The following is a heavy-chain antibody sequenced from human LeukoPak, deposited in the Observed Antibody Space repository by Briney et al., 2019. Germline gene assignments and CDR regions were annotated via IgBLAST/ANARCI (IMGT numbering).Heavy chain of an antibody. CDR1: GFTFNTYI. D-gene: IGHD1-26*01. J-gene: IGHJ4*02. Sequence: GGSLRLSCEASGFTFNTYIMNWARQAPGKGLEWVSSIDSSGGYMFYADSVKGRFIISRDNAKNSLYLQMNSLRVDDTAVYFCARDKIMGATRFDYWGQGALVTVSS. CDR3: ARDKIMGATRFDY. CDR2: IDSSGGYM. V-gene: IGHV3-21*01.